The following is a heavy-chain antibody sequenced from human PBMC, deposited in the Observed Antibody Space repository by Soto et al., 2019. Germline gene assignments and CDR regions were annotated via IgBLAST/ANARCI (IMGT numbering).Heavy chain of an antibody. D-gene: IGHD4-17*01. CDR1: GDSITGYY. V-gene: IGHV4-59*01. CDR3: VRDHFGDSIDY. Sequence: PSETLSLTCAVSGDSITGYYWSWIRQPPGKGLEWIGYFYYSGSASYNPSLKSRVTISGDTSKNQFSLRLSSVTTADTAVYYCVRDHFGDSIDYWGQGTLVTVSS. CDR2: FYYSGSA. J-gene: IGHJ4*02.